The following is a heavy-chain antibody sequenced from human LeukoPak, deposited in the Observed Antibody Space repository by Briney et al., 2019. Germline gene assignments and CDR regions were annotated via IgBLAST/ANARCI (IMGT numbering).Heavy chain of an antibody. V-gene: IGHV3-11*01. J-gene: IGHJ4*02. D-gene: IGHD2-15*01. CDR3: ARDSGGSWTTYDF. Sequence: PGGSLRLSCAASGFTFSDYYMTWIRQVPGKGLEWLSYISSRGTAIYYADSVKGRFTVSRDNARNSLYLQVSSLRAEDTAVYYCARDSGGSWTTYDFWGQGTLVTVSS. CDR1: GFTFSDYY. CDR2: ISSRGTAI.